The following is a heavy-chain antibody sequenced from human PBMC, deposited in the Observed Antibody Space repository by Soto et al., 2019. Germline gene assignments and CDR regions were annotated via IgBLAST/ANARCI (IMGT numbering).Heavy chain of an antibody. Sequence: EVQLVESGGGLVKPGGSLRLSCAASGFTFSSYSMNWVRQAPGKGLEWVSSISSSSSYIYYADSVKGRFTISRDNAKNTLYLQMNSLRAEDTAVYYCARDRRVAVAGIGRFDSWGQGTLVTVSS. CDR2: ISSSSSYI. D-gene: IGHD6-19*01. J-gene: IGHJ4*02. CDR1: GFTFSSYS. V-gene: IGHV3-21*01. CDR3: ARDRRVAVAGIGRFDS.